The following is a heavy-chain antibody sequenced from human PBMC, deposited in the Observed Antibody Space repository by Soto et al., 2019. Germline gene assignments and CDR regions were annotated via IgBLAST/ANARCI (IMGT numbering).Heavy chain of an antibody. J-gene: IGHJ3*02. D-gene: IGHD6-13*01. V-gene: IGHV1-69*13. CDR2: IIPIFGTA. CDR3: ARDRSSSWLGDAFDI. CDR1: GGTFSSYA. Sequence: ASVKVSCKASGGTFSSYAISWVRQAPGQGLEWMGGIIPIFGTANYAQKFQGRVTITADESTSTAYMELSSLRSEDTAVYYCARDRSSSWLGDAFDIWGQGTMVTVSS.